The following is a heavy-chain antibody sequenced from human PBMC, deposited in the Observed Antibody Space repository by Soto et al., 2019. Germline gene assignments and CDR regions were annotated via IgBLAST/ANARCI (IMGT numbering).Heavy chain of an antibody. CDR1: GFTVSSSY. CDR2: IYSGGST. V-gene: IGHV3-53*02. D-gene: IGHD2-2*03. CDR3: ARDCGYCSGSSWGGLYV. J-gene: IGHJ6*02. Sequence: EVQLVETGGGLIQPGGSLRLSCAASGFTVSSSYMSWVRQAPGKGLEWVSVIYSGGSTFYADSVKGRFTISKDNSKHTLYLQMNSLRAEDTALYYCARDCGYCSGSSWGGLYVWGQGTAVTVSS.